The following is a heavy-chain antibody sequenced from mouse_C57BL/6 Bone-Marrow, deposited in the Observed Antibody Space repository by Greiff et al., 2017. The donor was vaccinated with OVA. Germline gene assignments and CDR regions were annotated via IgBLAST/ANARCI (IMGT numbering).Heavy chain of an antibody. J-gene: IGHJ2*01. V-gene: IGHV1-82*01. CDR1: GYAFSSSW. CDR3: ARGVYYYGSSY. CDR2: IYPGDGDT. D-gene: IGHD1-1*01. Sequence: VQLKESGPELVKPGASVKISCKASGYAFSSSWMNWVKQWPGKGLEWIGRIYPGDGDTNYNGKFKGKATLTADKSSSTPYMQLSSLTSEDSAVYFCARGVYYYGSSYWGQGTTLTVSS.